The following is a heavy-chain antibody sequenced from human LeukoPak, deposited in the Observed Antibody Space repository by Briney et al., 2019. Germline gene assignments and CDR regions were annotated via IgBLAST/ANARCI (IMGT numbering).Heavy chain of an antibody. V-gene: IGHV1-18*01. D-gene: IGHD1-26*01. J-gene: IGHJ4*02. CDR1: GYTFTSYG. Sequence: ASVKVSCRASGYTFTSYGISWVRQAPGQGLEWMGWISAYNGNTNYAQKLQGRVTMTTDTSTSTAYMELRSLRSDDTAVYYCAKGGQYSGSHWVDYWGQGTLVTVSS. CDR2: ISAYNGNT. CDR3: AKGGQYSGSHWVDY.